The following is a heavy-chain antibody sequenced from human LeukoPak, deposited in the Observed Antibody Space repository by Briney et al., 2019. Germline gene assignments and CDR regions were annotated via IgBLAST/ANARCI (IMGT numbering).Heavy chain of an antibody. D-gene: IGHD1-26*01. CDR3: ARDSGSYYDFDY. V-gene: IGHV1-2*02. CDR2: INPNSGGT. Sequence: ASVKVSCKASGYTFTGYYMHWVRQAPGQGLEWMGWINPNSGGTNYAQKFQGRVTMTRDTSISTAYMELSRLRSDDMAVYYCARDSGSYYDFDYWGQGTLVTVSS. J-gene: IGHJ4*02. CDR1: GYTFTGYY.